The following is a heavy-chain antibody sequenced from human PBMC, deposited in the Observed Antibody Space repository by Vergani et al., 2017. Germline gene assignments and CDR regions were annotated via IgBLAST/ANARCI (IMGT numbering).Heavy chain of an antibody. CDR2: IYYSGST. D-gene: IGHD2-15*01. V-gene: IGHV4-39*07. Sequence: QLQLQESGPGLVKPSETLSLTCTVSGGSISSSSYYWGWIRQPPGKGLEWIGSIYYSGSTYSTPSLKSRVTISVATSKNQFSLKLSSVTAAATAVYYCASQWSGGSCFKEGGVDYWGQGTLVTVSS. CDR1: GGSISSSSYY. J-gene: IGHJ4*02. CDR3: ASQWSGGSCFKEGGVDY.